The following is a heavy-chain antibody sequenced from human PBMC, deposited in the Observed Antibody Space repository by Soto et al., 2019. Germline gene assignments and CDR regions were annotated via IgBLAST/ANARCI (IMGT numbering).Heavy chain of an antibody. CDR1: GFTFSSYA. Sequence: QVQLVESGGGVVQPGRSLRLSCAASGFTFSSYAMHWVRQAPGKGLEWVAVISYDGSNKSYADSVKGRFTISRDNSKNTLYLQMNSLRAEDTAVYYCARVRTYCSGGSCYPYYGMDVWGQGTTVTVSS. J-gene: IGHJ6*02. D-gene: IGHD2-15*01. V-gene: IGHV3-30-3*01. CDR2: ISYDGSNK. CDR3: ARVRTYCSGGSCYPYYGMDV.